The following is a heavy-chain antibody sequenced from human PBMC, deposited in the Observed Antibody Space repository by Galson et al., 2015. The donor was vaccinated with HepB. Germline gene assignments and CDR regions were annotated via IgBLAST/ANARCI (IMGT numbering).Heavy chain of an antibody. J-gene: IGHJ4*02. D-gene: IGHD3-22*01. V-gene: IGHV3-21*01. CDR2: ISSSSSYI. CDR3: ARGHYDSSGYLTGIDY. Sequence: SLRLSCAASGFTFSSYSMNWVRQAPGKGLEWVSSISSSSSYIYYADSVKGRFTISRDNAKNSLYLQMNSLRAEDTAVYYCARGHYDSSGYLTGIDYWGQGTLVTVSS. CDR1: GFTFSSYS.